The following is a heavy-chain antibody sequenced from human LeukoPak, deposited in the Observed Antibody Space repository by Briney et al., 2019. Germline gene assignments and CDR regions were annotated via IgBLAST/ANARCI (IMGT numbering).Heavy chain of an antibody. CDR1: GLGFTTNW. CDR2: LNEDGTVK. D-gene: IGHD1-14*01. J-gene: IGHJ4*02. CDR3: ANVPRSTVSY. Sequence: GGSLRLSCAASGLGFTTNWMHWVRQTPGKRLEWVAELNEDGTVKYYVDSVKGRFTISRDNAKNSLYLQMNRLRAEDTGVYFCANVPRSTVSYWGRGTLVTVSS. V-gene: IGHV3-7*01.